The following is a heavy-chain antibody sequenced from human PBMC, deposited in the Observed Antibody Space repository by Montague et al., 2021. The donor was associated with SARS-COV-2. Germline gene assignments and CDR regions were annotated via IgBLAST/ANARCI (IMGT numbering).Heavy chain of an antibody. D-gene: IGHD2-15*01. V-gene: IGHV4-4*07. Sequence: SETLSLTCSVSGEPISGFFWNWIRQPAGKGLEWIGRIYASGGTDYNPSLESRVTMSVDTSKNQFSLKLNSVTAADTAVYYCGRGVVAATPLVDYWGRGTLVTVSS. CDR3: GRGVVAATPLVDY. J-gene: IGHJ4*02. CDR2: IYASGGT. CDR1: GEPISGFF.